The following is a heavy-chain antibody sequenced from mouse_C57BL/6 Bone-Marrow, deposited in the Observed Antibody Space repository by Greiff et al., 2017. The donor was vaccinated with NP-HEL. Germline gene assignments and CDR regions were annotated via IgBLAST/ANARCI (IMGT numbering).Heavy chain of an antibody. CDR3: ARELYWYFDV. CDR2: ISSGSSTI. J-gene: IGHJ1*03. V-gene: IGHV5-17*01. Sequence: EVMLVESGGGLVKPGGSLKLSCAASGFTFSDYGMHWVRQAPEKGLEWVAYISSGSSTIYYADTVKGRFTISRDNAKNTLFLQMTSLRSEDTAMYHCARELYWYFDVWGTGTTVTVSS. CDR1: GFTFSDYG.